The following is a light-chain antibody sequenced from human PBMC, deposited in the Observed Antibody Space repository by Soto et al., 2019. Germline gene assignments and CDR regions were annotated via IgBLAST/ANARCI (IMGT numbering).Light chain of an antibody. Sequence: DIPMTQSPSSLSASVGDRVTITCRASQTISTYLNWYQQKPGKAPRLLIYDPSSLLSGVPSRFSGSGSGTDFTLTIASLQPEDFSTYYCQQSDSTPYTFGQGTKGEI. CDR2: DPS. CDR1: QTISTY. CDR3: QQSDSTPYT. V-gene: IGKV1-39*01. J-gene: IGKJ2*01.